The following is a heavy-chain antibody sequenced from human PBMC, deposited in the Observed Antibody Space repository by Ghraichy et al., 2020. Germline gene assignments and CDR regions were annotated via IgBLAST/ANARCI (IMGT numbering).Heavy chain of an antibody. CDR1: GFTFSSYA. J-gene: IGHJ2*01. D-gene: IGHD2-2*02. V-gene: IGHV3-23*01. CDR3: AKASSIVVVPAAILPNWYFDL. CDR2: ISGSGGST. Sequence: GSLRLSCAASGFTFSSYAMSWVRQAPGKGLEWVSAISGSGGSTYYADSVKGRFTISRDNSKNTLYLQMNSLRAEDTAVYYCAKASSIVVVPAAILPNWYFDLWGRGTLVTVSS.